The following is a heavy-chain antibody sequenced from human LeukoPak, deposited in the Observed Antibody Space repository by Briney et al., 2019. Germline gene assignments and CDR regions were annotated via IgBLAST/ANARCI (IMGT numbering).Heavy chain of an antibody. Sequence: PGGSLRLSCAASGFTLNNYAMSWVRQAPGKGLEWVAYISTSGSSAYYTDSVQGRFTISRDNAKNSLSLQMNSLRAEDTAVYYCARPLMYYYGSETYFWFDPWGQGTLVTVSS. V-gene: IGHV3-48*01. CDR2: ISTSGSSA. CDR3: ARPLMYYYGSETYFWFDP. J-gene: IGHJ5*02. CDR1: GFTLNNYA. D-gene: IGHD3-10*01.